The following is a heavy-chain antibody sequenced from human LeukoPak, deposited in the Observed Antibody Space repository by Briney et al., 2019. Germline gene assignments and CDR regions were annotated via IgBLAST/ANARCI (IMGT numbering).Heavy chain of an antibody. D-gene: IGHD4-17*01. CDR2: LCGSGIST. CDR1: GFTFSSYA. J-gene: IGHJ3*02. CDR3: AKRRSTVTSAWDAFDI. Sequence: GGSLRLSCAASGFTFSSYAMTWGRPAPGRGLQWVSALCGSGISTYYADSVKGRFTISRDNSKNTLYLQMNSLRTDDTAVYYCAKRRSTVTSAWDAFDIWGQGKMVTVSS. V-gene: IGHV3-23*01.